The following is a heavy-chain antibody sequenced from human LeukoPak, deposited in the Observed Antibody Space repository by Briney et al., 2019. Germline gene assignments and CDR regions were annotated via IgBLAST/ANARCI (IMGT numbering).Heavy chain of an antibody. CDR3: AKGNGKAATGNVVDY. J-gene: IGHJ4*02. CDR1: GFTFRSYA. D-gene: IGHD6-13*01. CDR2: ISGSGGTT. Sequence: GGSLRLSCAASGFTFRSYAMSWVRQAPGKGLEWVSVISGSGGTTYYADSVKGRFTISRDNSKSTLFLQMNSLRAEDTAVYYCAKGNGKAATGNVVDYWGQGTLVTVSS. V-gene: IGHV3-23*01.